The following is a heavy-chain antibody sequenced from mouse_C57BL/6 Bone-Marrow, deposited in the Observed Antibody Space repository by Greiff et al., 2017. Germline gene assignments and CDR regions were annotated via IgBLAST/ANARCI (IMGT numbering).Heavy chain of an antibody. V-gene: IGHV3-6*01. J-gene: IGHJ2*01. Sequence: EVQVVESGPGLVKPSQSLSLTCSVTGYSITSGYYWNWIRQFPGNKLEWMGYISYDGSNNYNPSLKNRISITRDTSKNQFFLKLNSVTTEDTATYDCARIYYGNYVGDYWGQGTTLTVSA. CDR3: ARIYYGNYVGDY. CDR2: ISYDGSN. D-gene: IGHD2-1*01. CDR1: GYSITSGYY.